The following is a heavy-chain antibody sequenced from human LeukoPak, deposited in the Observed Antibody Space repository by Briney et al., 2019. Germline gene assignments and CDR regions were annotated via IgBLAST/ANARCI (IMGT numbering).Heavy chain of an antibody. J-gene: IGHJ4*02. Sequence: SETLSLTCTVSGGSISSSSYYWGWIRQPPGKGLEGIGSIYYSGSTYYNPSLKSRFTISVDTSKNQFSLKLSSVTAADTAVYYCARDRKVAAAGFADYWGQGTLVTVSS. CDR3: ARDRKVAAAGFADY. CDR1: GGSISSSSYY. D-gene: IGHD6-13*01. V-gene: IGHV4-39*07. CDR2: IYYSGST.